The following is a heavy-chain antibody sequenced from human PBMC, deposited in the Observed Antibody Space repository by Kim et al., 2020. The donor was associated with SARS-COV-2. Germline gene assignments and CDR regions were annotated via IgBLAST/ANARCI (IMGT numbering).Heavy chain of an antibody. CDR2: INHSGST. CDR3: ALFYGSGTSLFDS. CDR1: GGSFSDYY. V-gene: IGHV4-34*01. Sequence: SETLSLTCAVYGGSFSDYYWNWIRQPPGKGLEWVGEINHSGSTNYNPSLKSRVTISLDTSKNQFSLKMSSVTAADTAVYYCALFYGSGTSLFDSWGQGTLVTVSS. J-gene: IGHJ4*02. D-gene: IGHD3-10*01.